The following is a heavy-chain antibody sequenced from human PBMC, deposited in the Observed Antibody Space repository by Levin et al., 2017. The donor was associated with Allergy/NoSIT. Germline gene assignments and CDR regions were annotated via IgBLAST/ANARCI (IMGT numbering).Heavy chain of an antibody. D-gene: IGHD1-26*01. Sequence: SETLSLTCTVSGGSISSSSYYWGWIRQPPGKGLEWIGSIYYSGSTYYNPSLKSRVTISVDTSKNQFSLKLSSVTAADTAVYYCAGRDGFDPWGQGTLVTVSS. J-gene: IGHJ5*02. CDR3: AGRDGFDP. CDR1: GGSISSSSYY. CDR2: IYYSGST. V-gene: IGHV4-39*01.